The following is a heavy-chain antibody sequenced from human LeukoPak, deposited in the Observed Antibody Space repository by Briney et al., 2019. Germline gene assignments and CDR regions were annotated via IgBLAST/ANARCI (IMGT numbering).Heavy chain of an antibody. J-gene: IGHJ4*02. CDR2: ISSGGGTT. D-gene: IGHD3-10*01. CDR1: GFTFSSHV. Sequence: GGSLRLSCAASGFTFSSHVMRWVRQAPGKGLEWVSRISSGGGTTDYTDSVKGRSTISRDTSKNTLYLQMNSLRAEVTAVYYCAKDRSGSGYFDHWGQGTLVSVSS. V-gene: IGHV3-23*01. CDR3: AKDRSGSGYFDH.